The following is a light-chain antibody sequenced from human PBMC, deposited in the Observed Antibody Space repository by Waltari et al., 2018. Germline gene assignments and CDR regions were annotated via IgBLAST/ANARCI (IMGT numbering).Light chain of an antibody. CDR3: CAYAGSYTWV. Sequence: QSALTQPRPVSGSPGQSVTISCTGTRTDIGSYNYVSWYQHHPGKAPTFIIFDVSKRPSGIPDRFSGSKSGKTASLTISGLQADDEADYYGCAYAGSYTWVFGGVTKLTVL. CDR2: DVS. CDR1: RTDIGSYNY. V-gene: IGLV2-11*01. J-gene: IGLJ3*02.